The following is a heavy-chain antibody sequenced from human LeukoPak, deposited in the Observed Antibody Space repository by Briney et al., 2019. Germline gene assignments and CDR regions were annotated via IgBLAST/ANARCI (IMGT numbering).Heavy chain of an antibody. CDR2: IRSKAYGGTT. D-gene: IGHD6-19*01. J-gene: IGHJ3*02. Sequence: GRSPRLSCTASGFTFGDYAMSWVRQAPGKGLEWVGFIRSKAYGGTTEYAASVKGRFTISRDDSKSIAYLQMNSLKTEDTAVYYCTRDSSGPDAFDIWGQGTMVTVSS. V-gene: IGHV3-49*04. CDR1: GFTFGDYA. CDR3: TRDSSGPDAFDI.